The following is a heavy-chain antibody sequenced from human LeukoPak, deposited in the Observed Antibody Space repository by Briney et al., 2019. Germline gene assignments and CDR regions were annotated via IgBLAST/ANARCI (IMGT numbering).Heavy chain of an antibody. CDR2: ISGSGGST. CDR3: VNGYTYGQY. Sequence: PGGSLRLSCAASGFTFSGNGMNWVRQAPGKGLEWVSAISGSGGSTYYTDSVKGRFTISRDNAKNTLYLQMNSLRAEDTAVYFCVNGYTYGQYWGQGTLVTVSS. J-gene: IGHJ4*02. D-gene: IGHD5-18*01. CDR1: GFTFSGNG. V-gene: IGHV3-23*01.